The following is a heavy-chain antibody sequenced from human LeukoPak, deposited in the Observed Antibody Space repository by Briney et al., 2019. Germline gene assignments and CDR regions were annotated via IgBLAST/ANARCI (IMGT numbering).Heavy chain of an antibody. CDR3: ARWTTVVTFDY. CDR1: GGSISSYY. CDR2: IYYSGST. J-gene: IGHJ4*02. Sequence: SETLSLTCTVSGGSISSYYWSWIRQPPGKGLEWIGYIYYSGSTNYNPSLKSRVTISVDTSKNQFSLKLSSVTAADTAVCYCARWTTVVTFDYWGQGTLVTVSS. D-gene: IGHD4-23*01. V-gene: IGHV4-59*01.